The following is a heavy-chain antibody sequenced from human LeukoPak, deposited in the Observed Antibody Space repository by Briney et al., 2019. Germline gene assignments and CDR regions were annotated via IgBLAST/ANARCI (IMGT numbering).Heavy chain of an antibody. V-gene: IGHV1-2*02. Sequence: ASVKVSCKASGYTFTGYYMHWVRQAPGQGLEWMGWINPNSGGTNYAQKFQDRVTMTRDTSISTAYMELSRLRSDDTAVFYCARVLGVGAAAVSADMDVWGKGTTVTVSS. CDR3: ARVLGVGAAAVSADMDV. D-gene: IGHD6-13*01. CDR1: GYTFTGYY. J-gene: IGHJ6*03. CDR2: INPNSGGT.